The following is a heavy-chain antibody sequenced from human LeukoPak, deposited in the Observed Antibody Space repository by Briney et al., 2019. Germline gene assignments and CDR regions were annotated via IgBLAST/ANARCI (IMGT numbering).Heavy chain of an antibody. Sequence: GGSLRLSCAASGFTFSSYAISWVRQAPGKGLEWVSAISGSGGSTYYADSVKGRFTISRDNSKNTLYLQMYSLRAEDTAVYYCAKGGDSGYDSTMRNWGQGTLVTVSS. D-gene: IGHD5-12*01. CDR2: ISGSGGST. CDR3: AKGGDSGYDSTMRN. J-gene: IGHJ4*02. CDR1: GFTFSSYA. V-gene: IGHV3-23*01.